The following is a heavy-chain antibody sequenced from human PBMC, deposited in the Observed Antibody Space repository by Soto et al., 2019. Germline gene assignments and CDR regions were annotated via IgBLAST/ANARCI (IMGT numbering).Heavy chain of an antibody. CDR1: GFTFSRYG. CDR2: IWYDGSNK. J-gene: IGHJ6*02. V-gene: IGHV3-33*01. D-gene: IGHD6-19*01. Sequence: QVQLVESGGGVVQPGGSLRLSCAASGFTFSRYGMHWVRQGPGTGLEWVAVIWYDGSNKYYADSVKGRFTISRDTSKNTRHLQMISLRAEDTAVYYCARDDIPGITVSTYGLDVGGQGTTVT. CDR3: ARDDIPGITVSTYGLDV.